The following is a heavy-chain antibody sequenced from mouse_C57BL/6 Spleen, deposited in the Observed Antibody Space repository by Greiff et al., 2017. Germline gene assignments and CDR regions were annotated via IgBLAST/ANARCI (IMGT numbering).Heavy chain of an antibody. CDR3: ARPHNGMYAMDY. D-gene: IGHD6-1*01. CDR1: GYTFTGYW. J-gene: IGHJ4*01. CDR2: ILPGSGST. V-gene: IGHV1-9*01. Sequence: VQLQQSGAELMKPGASVKLSCTATGYTFTGYWIEWVKQRPGHGLEWIGEILPGSGSTNYTEKFKGKATFTADTSSNTAYLQLSSLPTEDSAIYYCARPHNGMYAMDYWGQGTSVTVSS.